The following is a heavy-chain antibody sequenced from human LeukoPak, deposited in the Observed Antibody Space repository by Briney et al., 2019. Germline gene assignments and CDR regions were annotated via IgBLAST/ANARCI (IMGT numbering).Heavy chain of an antibody. D-gene: IGHD3-9*01. V-gene: IGHV3-23*01. J-gene: IGHJ4*02. CDR3: AKDANNYDILTGYYKIPSLRSQIFDY. CDR1: GFTFSSYA. CDR2: ISGSGGST. Sequence: PGGSPRLSCAASGFTFSSYAMIWVRQAPGKGLEWVSTISGSGGSTYYADSVKGRFTISRDNSKNTLYLQMNSLRAEDTAVYYCAKDANNYDILTGYYKIPSLRSQIFDYWGQGTLVPVSS.